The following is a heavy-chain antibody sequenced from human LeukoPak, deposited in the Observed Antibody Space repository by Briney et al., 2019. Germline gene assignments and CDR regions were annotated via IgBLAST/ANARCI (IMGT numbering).Heavy chain of an antibody. J-gene: IGHJ5*02. V-gene: IGHV3-21*01. CDR1: GFTFSSYS. CDR2: ISSTSSYI. Sequence: GGSLRLSCAASGFTFSSYSLNWVRQAPGKGLEWVSSISSTSSYIYYAASVKGRFTISRDNAKSSLDLEMNSLRAEDTAVYYCARDKIPSAGTPRGFDPWGQGTLVTVSS. D-gene: IGHD6-13*01. CDR3: ARDKIPSAGTPRGFDP.